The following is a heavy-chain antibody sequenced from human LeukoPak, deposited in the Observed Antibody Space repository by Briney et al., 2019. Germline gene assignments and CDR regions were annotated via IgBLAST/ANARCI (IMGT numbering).Heavy chain of an antibody. D-gene: IGHD6-19*01. Sequence: SVKVSCKASAGTFSSYAISWVRQAPGQGLEWMGGIIPIFGTANYAQKFQGRVTITADESTSTAYMELSSLRSEDTAVYYCARTRSGWYYFDYWGQGTQVTVSS. V-gene: IGHV1-69*01. CDR2: IIPIFGTA. CDR3: ARTRSGWYYFDY. J-gene: IGHJ4*02. CDR1: AGTFSSYA.